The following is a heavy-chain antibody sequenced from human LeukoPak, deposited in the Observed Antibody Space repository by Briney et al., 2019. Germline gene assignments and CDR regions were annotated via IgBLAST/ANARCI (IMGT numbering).Heavy chain of an antibody. Sequence: GGSLRLSCVASGFTFSDYTMHWVRQAPGKALEWVSSINSGNNYIYYADSVKGRFTISRDNAKNSLYLQMNSLRAEDTAVYYCARGLAAGTWRKVVYWGQGTLVTVSS. V-gene: IGHV3-21*01. CDR1: GFTFSDYT. D-gene: IGHD6-13*01. CDR2: INSGNNYI. J-gene: IGHJ4*02. CDR3: ARGLAAGTWRKVVY.